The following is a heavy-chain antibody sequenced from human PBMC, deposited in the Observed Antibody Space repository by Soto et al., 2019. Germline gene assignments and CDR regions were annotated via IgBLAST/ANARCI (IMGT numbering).Heavy chain of an antibody. Sequence: QVQLQESGPGLVKPSGTLSLTCSVSGASISNGNWWSWVRQSPGNGLEWIGEISHSGSMNYNPSLRSRLSLSIDKYKNQFSLKLNSMTAADTAMYFCARGSVFGSGIFDSWGQGMLVAVSS. J-gene: IGHJ4*02. CDR2: ISHSGSM. CDR1: GASISNGNW. D-gene: IGHD3-10*01. V-gene: IGHV4-4*02. CDR3: ARGSVFGSGIFDS.